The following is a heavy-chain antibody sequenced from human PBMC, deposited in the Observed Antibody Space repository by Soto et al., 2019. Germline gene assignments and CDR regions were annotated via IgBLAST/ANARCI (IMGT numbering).Heavy chain of an antibody. CDR3: AKDLVITSIAVAGTVPFDY. J-gene: IGHJ4*02. Sequence: GGSLRLSCAASGFTFSSYAMSWVRQAPGKGLEWVSAISGSGGSTYYADSVKGRFTISRDNSKNTLYLQMNSLRAEDTAVYYCAKDLVITSIAVAGTVPFDYWGQGTLVTVSS. CDR1: GFTFSSYA. CDR2: ISGSGGST. V-gene: IGHV3-23*01. D-gene: IGHD6-19*01.